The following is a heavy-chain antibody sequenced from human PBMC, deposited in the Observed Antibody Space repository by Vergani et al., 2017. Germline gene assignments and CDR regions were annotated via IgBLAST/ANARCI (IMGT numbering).Heavy chain of an antibody. V-gene: IGHV3-9*01. CDR1: GFTFDDYA. D-gene: IGHD2-15*01. Sequence: EVQLVESGGGLVQPGRSLRLSCAASGFTFDDYAMHWVRQAPGKGLEWVSGISWNSGSIGYADSVKGRFTISRDNAKNSLYLQMYSLRAEDTALYYCAKARYCSGGSCYLLDIWGQGTMVTVSS. CDR3: AKARYCSGGSCYLLDI. J-gene: IGHJ3*02. CDR2: ISWNSGSI.